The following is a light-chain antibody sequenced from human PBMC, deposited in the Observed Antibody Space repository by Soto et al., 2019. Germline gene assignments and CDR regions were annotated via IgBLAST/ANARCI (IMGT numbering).Light chain of an antibody. Sequence: QSALTQPRSVSGSPGQSVTISCTGSSRDVGLYNYVSWYQQHPGKAPKLMIYDVSKRPSGVPDRFFGSKSGNTASLTISGLQAEDEADYSCCSYAGNYLLLFGGGTKLTVL. CDR3: CSYAGNYLLL. V-gene: IGLV2-11*01. J-gene: IGLJ3*02. CDR2: DVS. CDR1: SRDVGLYNY.